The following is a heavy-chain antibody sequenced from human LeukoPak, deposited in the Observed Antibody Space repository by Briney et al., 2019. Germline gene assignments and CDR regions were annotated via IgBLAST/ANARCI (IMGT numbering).Heavy chain of an antibody. V-gene: IGHV1-18*01. D-gene: IGHD3-22*01. CDR2: ISAYNGNT. CDR1: GYTFTSYG. Sequence: ASVKVSCKASGYTFTSYGISWVRQAPGQGLEWMGWISAYNGNTNYAQKLQGRVTMTTDTSTSTAYMELRSLRSDDTAVYYCAREPYYDSSGYYGWNYFDYWGQGTLVTVSS. CDR3: AREPYYDSSGYYGWNYFDY. J-gene: IGHJ4*02.